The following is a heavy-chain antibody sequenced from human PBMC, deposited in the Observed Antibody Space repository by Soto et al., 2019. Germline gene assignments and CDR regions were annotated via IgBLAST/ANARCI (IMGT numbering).Heavy chain of an antibody. CDR3: AKGFGVYCGGDCPSFDY. CDR1: GFTFSSYA. J-gene: IGHJ4*02. CDR2: ISGSGGST. Sequence: GGSLRLSCAASGFTFSSYAMSWVRQAPGKGLEWVSDISGSGGSTYYADSVKGRFTISRDNSKNMLYLQMNSLRAEDTAVYYCAKGFGVYCGGDCPSFDYWGQGTLVTVSS. D-gene: IGHD2-21*02. V-gene: IGHV3-23*01.